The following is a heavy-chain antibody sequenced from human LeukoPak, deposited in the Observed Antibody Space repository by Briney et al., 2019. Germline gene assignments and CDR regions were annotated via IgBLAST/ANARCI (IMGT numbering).Heavy chain of an antibody. V-gene: IGHV4-61*02. CDR3: ARVASVGQLVPYFDY. J-gene: IGHJ4*02. Sequence: SETLSLTCTVSGGSISSGSYYWSWIRQPAGKGLEWIGRIYTSGSTNYNPSLKSRVTISVDTSKNQFSLKLSSVTAADTAVYYCARVASVGQLVPYFDYWGQGTLVTVSS. CDR1: GGSISSGSYY. D-gene: IGHD6-6*01. CDR2: IYTSGST.